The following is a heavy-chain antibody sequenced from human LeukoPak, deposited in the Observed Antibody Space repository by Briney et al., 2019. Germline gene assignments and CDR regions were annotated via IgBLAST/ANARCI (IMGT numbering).Heavy chain of an antibody. Sequence: PSETLSLTCTVSGASISRGDDYWTWIRQPAGKGLEWIGRIYTSGTTNYNPSLKSRVTISVDTSKNQFSLKLTSVTAADTAVYYCARTTEGGYTYGYFYYYYMDVWGKGTTVTISS. V-gene: IGHV4-61*02. D-gene: IGHD5-18*01. J-gene: IGHJ6*03. CDR3: ARTTEGGYTYGYFYYYYMDV. CDR1: GASISRGDDY. CDR2: IYTSGTT.